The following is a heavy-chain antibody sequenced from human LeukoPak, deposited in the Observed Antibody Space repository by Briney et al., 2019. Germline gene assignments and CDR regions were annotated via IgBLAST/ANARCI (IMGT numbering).Heavy chain of an antibody. CDR3: TASITVAGVFDY. CDR1: GFTFSDHY. J-gene: IGHJ4*02. CDR2: SRNKANGYST. V-gene: IGHV3-72*01. Sequence: GGSLRLSCAAAGFTFSDHYMEWARQAPGKGLEWVCRSRNKANGYSTEYAASVKGRFTVSRDDSRKSLYLQMNSLRAEDTAMYYCTASITVAGVFDYWGQGILVTVSS. D-gene: IGHD6-19*01.